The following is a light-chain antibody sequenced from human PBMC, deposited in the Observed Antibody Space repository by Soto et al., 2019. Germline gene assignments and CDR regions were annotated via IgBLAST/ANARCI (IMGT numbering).Light chain of an antibody. CDR2: EVS. J-gene: IGLJ3*02. V-gene: IGLV2-8*01. CDR3: SSYAGSNNLV. Sequence: QSVLTQIPSASGSPGQSVTISCTGTSSDVGGHNFVSWYQRHPGKAPKLMIYEVSKRPSGVPDRFSGSKSGNTASLTVSGLQAEDEADYYCSSYAGSNNLVFGGGTQLTVL. CDR1: SSDVGGHNF.